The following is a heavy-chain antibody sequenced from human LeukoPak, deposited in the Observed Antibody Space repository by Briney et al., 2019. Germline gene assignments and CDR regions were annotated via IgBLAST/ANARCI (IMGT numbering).Heavy chain of an antibody. Sequence: SVKVSCKASGGTFSSYAISWVRQAPGQGLEWMGGIIPIFGTANYAQKFQGRVTITADESTSTAYMELSSLRSEDTAVYYCARGSLVRGVITLLLDYWGQGTLVTVSS. CDR1: GGTFSSYA. CDR3: ARGSLVRGVITLLLDY. D-gene: IGHD3-10*01. CDR2: IIPIFGTA. J-gene: IGHJ4*02. V-gene: IGHV1-69*13.